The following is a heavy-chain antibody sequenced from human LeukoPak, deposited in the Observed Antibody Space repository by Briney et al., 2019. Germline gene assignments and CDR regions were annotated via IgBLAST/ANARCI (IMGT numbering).Heavy chain of an antibody. V-gene: IGHV3-23*01. J-gene: IGHJ4*02. CDR3: AKSKGSGYDWDY. CDR2: ISGSGGST. Sequence: PGGSLRLSCVASGFTFSSYAMSWVRQAPGKGLEWVSAISGSGGSTYYADSVKGRFTISRDNSKNTLYLQMNSLRAEDTAVYYCAKSKGSGYDWDYWGQGTLVTVSS. D-gene: IGHD5-12*01. CDR1: GFTFSSYA.